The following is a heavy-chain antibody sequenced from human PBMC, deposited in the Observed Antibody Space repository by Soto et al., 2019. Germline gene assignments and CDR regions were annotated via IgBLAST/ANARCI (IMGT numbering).Heavy chain of an antibody. V-gene: IGHV4-39*01. CDR3: ASIKSGYYYTY. Sequence: QLQLQESGPGLVKPSETLSLTCTVSGGSISSSSYYWGWIRQPPGKGLEWIGSIYYSGSTYYNPSLKSRVTISVDTSKNQFSLKLSSVTAADTAVYYCASIKSGYYYTYWGQGTLVTVSS. CDR2: IYYSGST. J-gene: IGHJ4*02. CDR1: GGSISSSSYY. D-gene: IGHD3-22*01.